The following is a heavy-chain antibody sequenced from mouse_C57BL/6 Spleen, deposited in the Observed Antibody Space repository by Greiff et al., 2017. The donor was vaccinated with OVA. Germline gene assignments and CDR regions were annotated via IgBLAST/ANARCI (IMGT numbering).Heavy chain of an antibody. CDR2: IDPSDSET. V-gene: IGHV1-52*01. D-gene: IGHD4-1*01. CDR1: GYTFTSYW. CDR3: ARRGEANWDSFDY. J-gene: IGHJ2*01. Sequence: QVKLQQPGAELVRPGSSVKLSCKASGYTFTSYWLHWVKQRPIQGLEWIGNIDPSDSETKYNQKFKDKATLTVDKSSSTAYMQLSSLTSEDSAFYYCARRGEANWDSFDYWGQGTTLTVSS.